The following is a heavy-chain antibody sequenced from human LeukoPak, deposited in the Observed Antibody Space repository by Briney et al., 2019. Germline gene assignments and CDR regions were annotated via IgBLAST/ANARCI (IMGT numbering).Heavy chain of an antibody. V-gene: IGHV3-30*18. Sequence: GRSLRLSCAASGFTFSRYGMYWVRQAPGKGLEWVAVISSDGTNKYYADSVKGRSTISRDNSKNTLYLQMNSLRAEDTAVYYCAKDPIAVAGNNYYRMDVWGQGTRSPSP. J-gene: IGHJ6*02. CDR3: AKDPIAVAGNNYYRMDV. CDR2: ISSDGTNK. CDR1: GFTFSRYG. D-gene: IGHD6-19*01.